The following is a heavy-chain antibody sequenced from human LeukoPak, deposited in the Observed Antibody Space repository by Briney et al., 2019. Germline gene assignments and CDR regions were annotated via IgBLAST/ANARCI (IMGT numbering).Heavy chain of an antibody. CDR2: ISRSGGTI. D-gene: IGHD4-17*01. V-gene: IGHV3-48*03. Sequence: GSLRLSCAASGFTFSSYEMNWVRQAPGKGLEWVSYISRSGGTIYYADSVKGRFTISRDNAKNSLYLQMNSLRAEDTAVYYCARSHGDSGGEDYWGQGTLVTVSS. J-gene: IGHJ4*02. CDR1: GFTFSSYE. CDR3: ARSHGDSGGEDY.